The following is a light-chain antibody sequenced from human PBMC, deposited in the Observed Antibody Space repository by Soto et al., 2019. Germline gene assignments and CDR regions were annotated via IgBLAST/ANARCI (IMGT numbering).Light chain of an antibody. CDR3: CSYAGSDTWM. Sequence: QSALTQPRSVSGSPGQSVTISCTGPSSSVGDYNFVSWYQEAPGKAPKLMIYDVTKRPSGVPDRFSGSKSGNTASLNISGLQAEDEADYYCCSYAGSDTWMFGGGTKLTVL. CDR1: SSSVGDYNF. CDR2: DVT. J-gene: IGLJ3*02. V-gene: IGLV2-11*01.